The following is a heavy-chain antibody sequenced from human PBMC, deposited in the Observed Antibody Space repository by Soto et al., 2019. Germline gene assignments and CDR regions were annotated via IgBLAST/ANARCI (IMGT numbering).Heavy chain of an antibody. CDR3: AKAQGVATIKSHFDY. V-gene: IGHV3-23*01. CDR2: ISGGGYTA. Sequence: EVQLLESGGGLVRPGGSLTISCVVSGLSSRSHAMYWVRQAPGRGLEWVAGISGGGYTAYYPDSVRGRFIISRDNSKNTVYLQIDNLRVDDTAVYYGAKAQGVATIKSHFDYWGQGTLVTVAS. CDR1: GLSSRSHA. J-gene: IGHJ4*02. D-gene: IGHD5-12*01.